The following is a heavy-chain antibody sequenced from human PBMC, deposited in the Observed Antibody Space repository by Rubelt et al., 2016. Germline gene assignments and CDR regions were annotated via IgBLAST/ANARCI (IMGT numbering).Heavy chain of an antibody. CDR2: VSYRGIT. Sequence: QVQLQESGPGLLKPSETLSLTCSVSGGSVGSDPYYWSWVRQPPGKGLECVGSVSYRGITSSNPSLKSRVTISLDTSKNQFFLKLNSLTAADPAVYYCAGRGRPSWGAYAFDVWGQGTMVTVSS. V-gene: IGHV4-39*01. CDR3: AGRGRPSWGAYAFDV. D-gene: IGHD3-16*01. CDR1: GGSVGSDPYY. J-gene: IGHJ3*01.